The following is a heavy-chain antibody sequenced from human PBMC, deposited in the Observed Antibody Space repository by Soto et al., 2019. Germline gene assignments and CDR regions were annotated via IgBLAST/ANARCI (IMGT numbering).Heavy chain of an antibody. CDR1: GFSLSTSGVG. J-gene: IGHJ6*02. V-gene: IGHV2-5*02. Sequence: QITLKESGPTLMKPTQTLTLTCTLSGFSLSTSGVGVGWIRQTPEKALEWLALIYWDDDKRYSPSLKSRVTITKDTSKNQVVLTMTNIDPVDTATYYCARYFYESSDYSPWDYGMDVWGQGTTVTVSS. CDR2: IYWDDDK. D-gene: IGHD3-22*01. CDR3: ARYFYESSDYSPWDYGMDV.